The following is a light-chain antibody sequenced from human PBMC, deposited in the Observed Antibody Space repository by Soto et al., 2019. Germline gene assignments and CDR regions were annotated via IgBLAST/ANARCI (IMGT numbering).Light chain of an antibody. V-gene: IGLV2-14*03. CDR2: DVT. CDR3: SSYTSTSALV. Sequence: QSALTQPASVSGSPGQSLTVSCTGTSSDIGGYNYVSWYQQHPGKAPKLMIYDVTNRPSGVSNRFSASKSDNTASLSISGLQDEDEADYYCSSYTSTSALVFGTGTKLTVL. CDR1: SSDIGGYNY. J-gene: IGLJ1*01.